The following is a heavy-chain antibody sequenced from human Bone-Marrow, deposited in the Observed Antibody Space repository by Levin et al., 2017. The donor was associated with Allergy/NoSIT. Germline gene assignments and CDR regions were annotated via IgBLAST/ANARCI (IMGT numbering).Heavy chain of an antibody. D-gene: IGHD1-14*01. V-gene: IGHV3-43*01. CDR1: GFAFDDHS. CDR2: ISADGNSV. Sequence: GESLKISCAASGFAFDDHSMHWVRQAPGQGLEWVSFISADGNSVFYGDSMKGRFTIYRDNSRNSLSLQMHSLRPEDTALYYCVKSAGTTSPWAYFDFWGQGALVIVSS. J-gene: IGHJ4*02. CDR3: VKSAGTTSPWAYFDF.